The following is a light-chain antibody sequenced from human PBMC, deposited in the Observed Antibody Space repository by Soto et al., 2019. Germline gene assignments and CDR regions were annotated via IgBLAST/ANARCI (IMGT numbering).Light chain of an antibody. Sequence: IQLTQSPSSLSASVGDRVTISCRASHGIANFLAWYQQKPGKAPKLLIYGASTLQSGVPSRFSGSGSGTDFTLTISSLQPEDFATYYCQQLNSCPIPCGPGTKVDIK. CDR3: QQLNSCPIP. V-gene: IGKV1-9*01. CDR2: GAS. CDR1: HGIANF. J-gene: IGKJ3*01.